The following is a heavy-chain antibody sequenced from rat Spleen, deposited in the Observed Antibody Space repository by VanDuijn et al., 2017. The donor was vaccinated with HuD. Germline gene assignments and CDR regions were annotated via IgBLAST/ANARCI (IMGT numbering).Heavy chain of an antibody. CDR3: TRSNGYGPFDY. CDR1: GFSLTNNG. D-gene: IGHD1-3*01. CDR2: VSSGGTT. J-gene: IGHJ2*01. Sequence: QVQLKESGPGLVQPSQTLSLTCTVSGFSLTNNGVSWVRQPPGKGLEWIAAVSSGGTTYYTSALKSRLSISRDTSKSQVFFKMNSLQTEDTAIYFCTRSNGYGPFDYWGQGVMVTVSS. V-gene: IGHV2S12*01.